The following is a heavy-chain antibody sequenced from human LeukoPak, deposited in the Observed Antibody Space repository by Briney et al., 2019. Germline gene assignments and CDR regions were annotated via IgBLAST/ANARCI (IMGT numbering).Heavy chain of an antibody. J-gene: IGHJ5*02. V-gene: IGHV1-2*02. CDR1: GYTSTGYY. Sequence: ASVKVSCKASGYTSTGYYMHWVRQAPGQGLEWMGWINPNSGGTNYAQKFQGRVTMTRDTSISTAYMELNSLRAEDTALYYCAKARDAYNYYWFDPWGQGTLVTVSS. CDR3: AKARDAYNYYWFDP. D-gene: IGHD5-24*01. CDR2: INPNSGGT.